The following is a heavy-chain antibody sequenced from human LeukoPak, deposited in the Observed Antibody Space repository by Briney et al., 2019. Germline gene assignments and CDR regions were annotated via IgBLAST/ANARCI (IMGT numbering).Heavy chain of an antibody. J-gene: IGHJ4*02. CDR3: ARPRRYFDWLSFDY. CDR2: IIPISGTA. Sequence: ASVKVSCKASGGTFSSYAINWVRQAPGQGLEWMGGIIPISGTANYAQKFQGRVTITADESTSTAYMELSSLRSEDTAVYYCARPRRYFDWLSFDYWGQGTLVTVSS. D-gene: IGHD3-9*01. V-gene: IGHV1-69*01. CDR1: GGTFSSYA.